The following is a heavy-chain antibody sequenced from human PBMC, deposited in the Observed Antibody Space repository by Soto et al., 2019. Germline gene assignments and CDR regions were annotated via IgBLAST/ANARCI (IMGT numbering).Heavy chain of an antibody. J-gene: IGHJ4*02. CDR3: ARGRGVRGVINDY. D-gene: IGHD3-10*01. Sequence: QVQLVESGGGVVQHGRSLRLSCAASGFTFSSYAMHWVRQAPGKGLEWVAVISYDGSNKYYADSVKGRFTISRDNSKNTLYLQMNSLRAEDTAVYYCARGRGVRGVINDYWGQGTLVTVSS. CDR2: ISYDGSNK. V-gene: IGHV3-30-3*01. CDR1: GFTFSSYA.